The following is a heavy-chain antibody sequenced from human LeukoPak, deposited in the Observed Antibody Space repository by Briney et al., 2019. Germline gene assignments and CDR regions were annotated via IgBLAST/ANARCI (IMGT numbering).Heavy chain of an antibody. CDR2: INSDGSST. CDR3: AKAMVRGVRDRSPYYYFDY. V-gene: IGHV3-74*01. Sequence: GGSLRLSCAASGFTFSNYWMHWVRHAPGKGLVWVSRINSDGSSTSYADSVKGRFTISRDNAKNSLYLQMNSLRAEDTALYYCAKAMVRGVRDRSPYYYFDYWGQGTLVTVSS. CDR1: GFTFSNYW. J-gene: IGHJ4*02. D-gene: IGHD3-10*01.